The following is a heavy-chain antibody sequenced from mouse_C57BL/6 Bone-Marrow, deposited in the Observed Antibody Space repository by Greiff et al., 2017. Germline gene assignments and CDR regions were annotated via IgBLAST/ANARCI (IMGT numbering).Heavy chain of an antibody. Sequence: VQLQQSGAELVKPGASVKLSCTASGFNIKDYYIHWVKQRTEQGLEWIGRIDPEDGETKYAPKFQDKATITADTSSNTAYLQLSSLTSEDTAVYSCTRSLSYYGTNYWGQGTTLTVSS. CDR2: IDPEDGET. CDR1: GFNIKDYY. V-gene: IGHV14-2*01. CDR3: TRSLSYYGTNY. D-gene: IGHD1-1*01. J-gene: IGHJ2*01.